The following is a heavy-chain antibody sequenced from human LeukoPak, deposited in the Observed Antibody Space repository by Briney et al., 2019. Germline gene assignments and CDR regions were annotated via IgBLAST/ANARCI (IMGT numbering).Heavy chain of an antibody. J-gene: IGHJ3*02. CDR2: IKEDGSKR. CDR1: GFTFDIYW. CDR3: ARDDFYDSSGYWVRAFDI. Sequence: PGGSLRLSCAASGFTFDIYWMTWVRQAPGKGLEWVANIKEDGSKRYCVDSVEGRFTISRDNAKNSLYLQMNSLRAEDTAIYYCARDDFYDSSGYWVRAFDIWGQGTMVTVSS. D-gene: IGHD3-22*01. V-gene: IGHV3-7*01.